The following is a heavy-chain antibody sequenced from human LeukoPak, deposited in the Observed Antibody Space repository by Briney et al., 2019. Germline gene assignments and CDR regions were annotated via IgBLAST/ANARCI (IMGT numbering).Heavy chain of an antibody. CDR2: ISYDGSNE. CDR1: GFTFSSYG. Sequence: GGSLRLSCAASGFTFSSYGMHWVRQAPGKGLEWVAVISYDGSNEYYADSVKGRFTISRDNSKNTLYLQMNSLRAEDTAVYYCAKDLGVVATMNFDYWGQGTLVTVSS. V-gene: IGHV3-30*18. J-gene: IGHJ4*02. D-gene: IGHD5-12*01. CDR3: AKDLGVVATMNFDY.